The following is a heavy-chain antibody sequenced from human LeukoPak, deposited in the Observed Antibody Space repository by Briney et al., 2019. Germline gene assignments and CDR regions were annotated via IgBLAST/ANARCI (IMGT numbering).Heavy chain of an antibody. CDR1: GFTFSSYS. J-gene: IGHJ4*02. V-gene: IGHV3-21*01. CDR3: ARDQAPGGGVDY. CDR2: ISSSSSYI. Sequence: GGSLRLSCAASGFTFSSYSMNWVRQAPGKGLEWVSSISSSSSYIYYADSVKGRLTISRDNAKNSLYLQMNSLRAEDTAVYYCARDQAPGGGVDYWGQGTLVTVSS. D-gene: IGHD3-10*01.